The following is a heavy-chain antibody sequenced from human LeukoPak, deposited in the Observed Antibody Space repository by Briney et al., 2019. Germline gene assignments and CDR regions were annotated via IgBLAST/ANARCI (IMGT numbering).Heavy chain of an antibody. J-gene: IGHJ4*02. CDR3: ARGGIPNFDY. CDR1: GGSFSGYY. V-gene: IGHV4-34*01. D-gene: IGHD1-14*01. Sequence: PSETLSLTCAVYGGSFSGYYWSWIRQPPGKGLEWIGEINHSGSTNYNPSLKSRVTISVDTSKNQFSLKLSSVTAADTAVYYCARGGIPNFDYWGQGTLVTVSS. CDR2: INHSGST.